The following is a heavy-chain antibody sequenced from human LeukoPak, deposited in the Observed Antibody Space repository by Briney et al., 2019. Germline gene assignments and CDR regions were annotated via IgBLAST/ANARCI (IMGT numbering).Heavy chain of an antibody. CDR1: GGSISSYY. CDR2: IYYSGST. CDR3: ASGVDCTNGVCAFDY. D-gene: IGHD2-8*01. Sequence: SETLSLTCTVSGGSISSYYWSWIRQPPGKGLEWIGYIYYSGSTNYNPSLKSRVTISVDTSKNQFSLKLSSVTAADTAVYYCASGVDCTNGVCAFDYWGQGTLATVSS. J-gene: IGHJ4*02. V-gene: IGHV4-59*08.